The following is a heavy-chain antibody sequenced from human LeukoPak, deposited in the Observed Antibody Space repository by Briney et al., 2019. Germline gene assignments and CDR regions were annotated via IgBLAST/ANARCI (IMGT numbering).Heavy chain of an antibody. D-gene: IGHD3-16*01. CDR2: IKEDGSDK. CDR1: GVTFSDYW. V-gene: IGHV3-7*01. Sequence: PGGSLRLSCAVSGVTFSDYWMTWVRQAPGRGLEWVVHIKEDGSDKQYVDSVQGRFTISRDNAENSLYLQMNSLRAEDTAVYYCVRESSVWVGPGIGRPLDVWGKGTAVTVSS. J-gene: IGHJ6*04. CDR3: VRESSVWVGPGIGRPLDV.